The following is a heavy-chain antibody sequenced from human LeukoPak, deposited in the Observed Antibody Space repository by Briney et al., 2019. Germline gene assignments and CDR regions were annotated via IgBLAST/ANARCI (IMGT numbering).Heavy chain of an antibody. CDR2: ISGSGGST. Sequence: GSLRLSCAASGFTFSSYAMSWVRQAPGKGLEWVSAISGSGGSTYYADSVKGRFTISRDNSKNTLYLQMNSLRAEDTAVYYCARGKASGGYSGYGLDAFDIWGQGTMVADSS. J-gene: IGHJ3*02. D-gene: IGHD5-12*01. V-gene: IGHV3-23*01. CDR3: ARGKASGGYSGYGLDAFDI. CDR1: GFTFSSYA.